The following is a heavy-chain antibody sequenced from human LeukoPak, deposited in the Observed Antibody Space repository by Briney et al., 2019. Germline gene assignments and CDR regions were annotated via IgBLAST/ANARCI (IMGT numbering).Heavy chain of an antibody. J-gene: IGHJ4*02. V-gene: IGHV1-46*01. CDR2: INPSGGST. CDR1: GYTFTSYY. D-gene: IGHD1-20*01. Sequence: GASVKVSCKASGYTFTSYYMHWVRQAPGQGLEWMGIINPSGGSTSYAQKFQGRVTMTRDTSTSTVYMELSSLRSEDTAVYYCARGRPWFRITGTPGYFDYWGQGTLVTVSS. CDR3: ARGRPWFRITGTPGYFDY.